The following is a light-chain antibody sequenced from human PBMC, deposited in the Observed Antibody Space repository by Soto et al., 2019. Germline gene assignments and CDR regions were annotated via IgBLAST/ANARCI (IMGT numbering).Light chain of an antibody. CDR3: QQCGSSPWT. V-gene: IGKV3-20*01. J-gene: IGKJ1*01. CDR2: AAS. CDR1: QSVSSYY. Sequence: IVLTQWAVTLSLSPGERATLSCRASQSVSSYYLAWYQQKPGQAPRLLIYAASRRATGIPDRFSGGGSGTDFPITISGLEPEDFAVYYCQQCGSSPWTFGQGTQVDIK.